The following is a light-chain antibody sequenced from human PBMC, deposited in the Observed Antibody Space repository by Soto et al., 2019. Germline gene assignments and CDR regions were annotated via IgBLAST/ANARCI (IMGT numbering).Light chain of an antibody. V-gene: IGKV1-39*01. CDR2: SAS. CDR1: QSISSY. CDR3: QQSFTTPS. Sequence: DIQMTQSPSSLSASVGDRFTITFRASQSISSYLSWYQQNPGKAPKLLIYSASILQSGVPSRFSGSGSGTDFTLTISSLQPEDFATYYCQQSFTTPSFGQGTRLEIK. J-gene: IGKJ5*01.